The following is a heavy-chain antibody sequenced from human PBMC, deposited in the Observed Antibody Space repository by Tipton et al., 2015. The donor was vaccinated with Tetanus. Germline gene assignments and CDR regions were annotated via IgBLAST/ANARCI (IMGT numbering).Heavy chain of an antibody. D-gene: IGHD1-1*01. CDR2: IYDSGTT. CDR1: GGSISRGAYS. J-gene: IGHJ6*02. CDR3: ARYNSYVYAMDV. Sequence: TLSLTCALSGGSISRGAYSWSWIRQPPGKGLEWIGYIYDSGTTYSNPSLKSRVTISEGETKRQFSVNLTSVTAADAAVYYCARYNSYVYAMDVWGRGTPVTVSS. V-gene: IGHV4-30-2*01.